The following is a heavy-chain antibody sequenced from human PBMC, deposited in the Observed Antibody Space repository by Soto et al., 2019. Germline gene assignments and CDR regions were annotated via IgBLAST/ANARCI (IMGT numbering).Heavy chain of an antibody. D-gene: IGHD6-13*01. J-gene: IGHJ6*02. CDR1: GGTFSSYA. CDR2: IIPIFGTA. Sequence: SVKVSCKASGGTFSSYAISWVRQAPGQGLEWMGGIIPIFGTANYAQKFQGRVTITADESTSTAYMELSSLRSEDTAVYYCASLLSDIAAAGLIQYYYYGMDVWGQGTTVTVSS. V-gene: IGHV1-69*13. CDR3: ASLLSDIAAAGLIQYYYYGMDV.